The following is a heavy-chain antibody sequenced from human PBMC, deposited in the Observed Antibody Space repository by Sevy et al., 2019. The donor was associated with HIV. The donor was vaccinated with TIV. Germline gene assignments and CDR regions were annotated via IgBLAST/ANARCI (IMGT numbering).Heavy chain of an antibody. Sequence: GGSLRLSCAASGFTFSSYAMHWVRQAPGKGLEWVAVISYDGSNKYYADSVKGRFTISRDNSKNTLYLQMNSLRAEDTAVYYCARRRYRCGWGNFDYWGQGTLVTVSS. CDR1: GFTFSSYA. CDR2: ISYDGSNK. D-gene: IGHD6-19*01. J-gene: IGHJ4*02. CDR3: ARRRYRCGWGNFDY. V-gene: IGHV3-30-3*01.